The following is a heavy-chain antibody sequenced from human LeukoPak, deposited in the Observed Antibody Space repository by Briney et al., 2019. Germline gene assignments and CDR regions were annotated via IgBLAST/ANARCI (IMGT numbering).Heavy chain of an antibody. Sequence: GGSLRLSCAASGSYWMHWVRQAPGKGLVWVSHINSDGSWTSYADSVEGRFTISKDNAKNTVYLQMNNLRTEDTAVYYCVSFYETYWGRGTLVTVSS. J-gene: IGHJ4*02. CDR3: VSFYETY. CDR1: GSYW. V-gene: IGHV3-74*01. D-gene: IGHD2/OR15-2a*01. CDR2: INSDGSWT.